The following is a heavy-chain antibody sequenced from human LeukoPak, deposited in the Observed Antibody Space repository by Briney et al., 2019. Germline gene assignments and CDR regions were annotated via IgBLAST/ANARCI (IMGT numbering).Heavy chain of an antibody. CDR3: AKSQSGYFDY. Sequence: GGTLRLSCAAPGFTFSSYGMSWVRQAPGKGLEWVSAISGSGGSTYYADSVKGRFTISRDNSKNTLYLQMNSLRAEDTAVYYCAKSQSGYFDYWGQGTLVTVSS. V-gene: IGHV3-23*01. CDR2: ISGSGGST. J-gene: IGHJ4*02. D-gene: IGHD2-8*02. CDR1: GFTFSSYG.